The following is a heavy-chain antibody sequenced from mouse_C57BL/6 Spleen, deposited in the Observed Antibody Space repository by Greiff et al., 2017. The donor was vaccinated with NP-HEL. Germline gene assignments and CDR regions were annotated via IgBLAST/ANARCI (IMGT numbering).Heavy chain of an antibody. CDR1: GYSITSGYY. V-gene: IGHV3-6*01. CDR2: ISYDGSN. J-gene: IGHJ2*01. CDR3: ASDGYYAPFDY. D-gene: IGHD2-3*01. Sequence: VQLKESGPGLVKPSQSLSLTCSVTGYSITSGYYWNWIRQFPGNKLEWMGYISYDGSNNYNPSLKNRISITRDTSKNQFFLKLNSVTTEDTATYYCASDGYYAPFDYWGQGTTLPVSS.